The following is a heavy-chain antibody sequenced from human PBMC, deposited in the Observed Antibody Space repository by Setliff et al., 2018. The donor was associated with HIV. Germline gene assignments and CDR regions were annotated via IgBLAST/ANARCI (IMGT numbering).Heavy chain of an antibody. D-gene: IGHD3-3*01. J-gene: IGHJ4*02. CDR1: GDSISDYY. Sequence: SETLSLTCTVSGDSISDYYWTWIRQPPGKGLEWIGYIYHSGTTYYNPSLKSRVTISVDMSNNQFSLKVTSVTAADTAVYYCMRGRSITIFGVAYFDFWGQGTQVTISS. CDR3: MRGRSITIFGVAYFDF. CDR2: IYHSGTT. V-gene: IGHV4-59*08.